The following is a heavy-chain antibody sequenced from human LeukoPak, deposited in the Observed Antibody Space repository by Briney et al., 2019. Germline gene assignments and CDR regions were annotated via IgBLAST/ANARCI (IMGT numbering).Heavy chain of an antibody. D-gene: IGHD6-13*01. V-gene: IGHV4-59*02. CDR3: VRDSRYGSGWFEDGLDF. J-gene: IGHJ6*02. Sequence: SETLSLTCTVSGDSVRSFYWSWIPEPPGQGLEWLGHIHDRGSTNYSPSLQGRVTISLDTSKNQFSLKVNSVTAADTAVYYCVRDSRYGSGWFEDGLDFWGQGTTVTVSS. CDR1: GDSVRSFY. CDR2: IHDRGST.